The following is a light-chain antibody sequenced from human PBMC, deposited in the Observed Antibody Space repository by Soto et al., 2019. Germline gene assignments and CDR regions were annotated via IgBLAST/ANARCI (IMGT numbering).Light chain of an antibody. CDR3: QQYGSSPPMYT. CDR1: QSVSSSY. J-gene: IGKJ2*01. CDR2: GAS. Sequence: EIVLTQSPGTLSLSPGERATLSCRASQSVSSSYLARYQQKPGQAPRLLIYGASSRATGIPDRFSGSGSGTDFTLTISRLEPEDFAVYYCQQYGSSPPMYTFGQGTK. V-gene: IGKV3-20*01.